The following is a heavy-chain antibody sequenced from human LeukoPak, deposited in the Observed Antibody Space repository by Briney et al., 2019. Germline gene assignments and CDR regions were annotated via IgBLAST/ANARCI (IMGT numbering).Heavy chain of an antibody. J-gene: IGHJ6*02. V-gene: IGHV3-11*01. CDR2: ISSSGSTI. Sequence: GGSLRLSCAASGFTFSDYYMSWIRQAPGKGLEWVSYISSSGSTIYYADSVKGRFTISRDNAKNSLYLQMNSLRAEDTAVYYCAREGSGYDQMPNYYYGMDVWGQGTTVAVSS. D-gene: IGHD5-12*01. CDR1: GFTFSDYY. CDR3: AREGSGYDQMPNYYYGMDV.